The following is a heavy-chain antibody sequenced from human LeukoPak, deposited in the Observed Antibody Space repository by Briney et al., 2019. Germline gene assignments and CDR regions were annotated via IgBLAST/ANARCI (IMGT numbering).Heavy chain of an antibody. Sequence: GGSLRLSCAASGFTLNSYAMSWVRRAPGKGLEWVSAISDGGSDTYYADSVKGRLTISKDNSKNMLFLQMNSLMDDDTAVYYCAKRVPYSSSSVYFDSWGQGTLVTVSS. J-gene: IGHJ4*02. CDR2: ISDGGSDT. CDR1: GFTLNSYA. V-gene: IGHV3-23*01. D-gene: IGHD6-6*01. CDR3: AKRVPYSSSSVYFDS.